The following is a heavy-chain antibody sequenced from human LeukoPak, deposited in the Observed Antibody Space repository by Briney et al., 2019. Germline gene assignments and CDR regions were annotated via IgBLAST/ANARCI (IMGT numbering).Heavy chain of an antibody. D-gene: IGHD3-22*01. CDR2: IRNKANGGTT. CDR1: GFTFSDYA. Sequence: PGGSLRLSCTTSGFTFSDYAVSWVRQAPGKGLEWIGVIRNKANGGTTEYAASVKGRFTISRDDSKTIAHLQMSSLKTEDTAVYYCSRFYSSGWASGAFDIWGQGTMVTVSS. V-gene: IGHV3-49*04. J-gene: IGHJ3*02. CDR3: SRFYSSGWASGAFDI.